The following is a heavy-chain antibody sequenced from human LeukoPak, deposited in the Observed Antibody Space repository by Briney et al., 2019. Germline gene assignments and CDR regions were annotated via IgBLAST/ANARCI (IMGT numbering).Heavy chain of an antibody. J-gene: IGHJ4*02. CDR3: ARESRLLEWLLDTIPYYFDY. V-gene: IGHV1-2*06. CDR2: INPNSGGT. CDR1: GYTFTGYY. D-gene: IGHD3-3*01. Sequence: ASVKVSCKASGYTFTGYYMHWVRQAPGQGLEWMGRINPNSGGTNYAQKLQGRVIMTRDTSISTAYMELSRLRSDDTAVYYCARESRLLEWLLDTIPYYFDYWGQGTLVTVSS.